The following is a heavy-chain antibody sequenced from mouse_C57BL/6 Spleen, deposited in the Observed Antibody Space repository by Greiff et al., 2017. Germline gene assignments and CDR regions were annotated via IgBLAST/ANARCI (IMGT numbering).Heavy chain of an antibody. CDR2: ISYDGSN. J-gene: IGHJ3*01. V-gene: IGHV3-6*01. D-gene: IGHD2-4*01. CDR1: GYSITSGYY. Sequence: EVQLQQSGPGLVKPSQSLSLTCSVTGYSITSGYYWNWIRQFPGNKLEWMGYISYDGSNNYNPSLKNRISITRDTSKNQFFLKLNSVTTEDTATYYCARGSDYDGWFAYWGQGTLVTVSA. CDR3: ARGSDYDGWFAY.